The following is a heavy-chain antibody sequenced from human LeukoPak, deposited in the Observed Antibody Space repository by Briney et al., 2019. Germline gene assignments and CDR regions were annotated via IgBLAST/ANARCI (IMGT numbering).Heavy chain of an antibody. CDR1: GFTVSSNY. D-gene: IGHD3-22*01. CDR3: ARGDRAASGYDY. V-gene: IGHV3-66*01. J-gene: IGHJ4*02. Sequence: GGSLRLSCAASGFTVSSNYMSWVRQAPGKGLEWVSVIYGGGSTYYADSVKRRFTISRDISKNTLYLQMNSLRAEDTAVYYCARGDRAASGYDYWGQGTLVTVSS. CDR2: IYGGGST.